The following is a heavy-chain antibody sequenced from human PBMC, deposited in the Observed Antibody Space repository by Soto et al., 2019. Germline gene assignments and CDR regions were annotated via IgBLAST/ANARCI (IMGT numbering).Heavy chain of an antibody. CDR3: ARVGEDKAAAAMVY. Sequence: QVQLVQSGAEVKKPGASVRVSCKASGYTITCCAMHWVRQAPGQRPEWMGWLNAGDGDTKYSQNFQGRFTIIRDTSASTVYMELSSMRPEDTAVYYCARVGEDKAAAAMVYWGQGTLVTVSS. CDR2: LNAGDGDT. J-gene: IGHJ4*02. D-gene: IGHD6-13*01. CDR1: GYTITCCA. V-gene: IGHV1-3*01.